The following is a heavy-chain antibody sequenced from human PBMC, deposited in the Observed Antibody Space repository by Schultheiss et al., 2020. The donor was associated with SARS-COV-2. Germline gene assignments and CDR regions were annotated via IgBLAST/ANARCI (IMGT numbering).Heavy chain of an antibody. CDR1: GFTFSDYY. V-gene: IGHV3-11*04. CDR3: AREPYGGNPWVAFDI. Sequence: GESLKISCAASGFTFSDYYMSWIRQAPGKGLEWVSYISSSGSTIYYADSVKGRFTISRDNAKNSLYLQMNSLRAEDTAVYYCAREPYGGNPWVAFDIWGQGTMVTVSS. J-gene: IGHJ3*02. CDR2: ISSSGSTI. D-gene: IGHD4-23*01.